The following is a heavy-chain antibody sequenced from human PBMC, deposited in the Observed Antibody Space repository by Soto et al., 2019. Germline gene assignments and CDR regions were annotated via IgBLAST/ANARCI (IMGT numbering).Heavy chain of an antibody. CDR2: ISRSAGNT. CDR3: ARDQVPGLDAFDI. V-gene: IGHV3-21*01. CDR1: GFTFSSYS. Sequence: GGSLRLSCAASGFTFSSYSMNWVRQAPGKGLEWVSSISRSAGNTYYANSVKGRFTISRDNAKNSMYLQMNSLRAEDTAVYYCARDQVPGLDAFDIWGQGTMVTVSS. J-gene: IGHJ3*02.